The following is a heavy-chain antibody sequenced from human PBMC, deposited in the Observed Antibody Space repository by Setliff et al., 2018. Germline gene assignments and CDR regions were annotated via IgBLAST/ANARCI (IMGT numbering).Heavy chain of an antibody. Sequence: GGSLRLSCAASGFTVSTFSMHWVRQAPVKGLEWVATISDDGTNEFYADSVKGRFTVFRDNSKNTLYLQMSSLRSDDTAVYYCAGDLNRWFGEFAFDIWGQGTMVTVSS. CDR1: GFTVSTFS. D-gene: IGHD3-10*01. J-gene: IGHJ3*02. CDR2: ISDDGTNE. CDR3: AGDLNRWFGEFAFDI. V-gene: IGHV3-30*03.